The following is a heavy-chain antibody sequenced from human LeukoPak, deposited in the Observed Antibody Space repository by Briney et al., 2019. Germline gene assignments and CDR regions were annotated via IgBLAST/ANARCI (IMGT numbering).Heavy chain of an antibody. CDR1: GFTFSSYS. CDR2: ISSSSSYI. J-gene: IGHJ6*02. CDR3: ARDVVVPAAMRWGYYYYYGMDV. V-gene: IGHV3-21*01. Sequence: GGSLRLSCAASGFTFSSYSTNWVRQAPGKGLEWVSSISSSSSYIYYADSVKSRFTFYRDNAKHSLYLQMNSLRAEDTAVYYCARDVVVPAAMRWGYYYYYGMDVWGQGTTVTVSS. D-gene: IGHD2-2*01.